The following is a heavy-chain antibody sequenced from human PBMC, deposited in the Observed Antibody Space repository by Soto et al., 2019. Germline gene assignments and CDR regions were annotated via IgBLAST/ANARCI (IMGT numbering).Heavy chain of an antibody. Sequence: QVQLVQSGAEVKKPGASVKVSCKASGYTFTSYAMHWVRQAPGQRLEWMGWINAGNGNTKYSQKFQGRVTITRDTSASTAYMELSSLRSEDTAVYYCARAGGYDYIWGSYRPFDYWGQGTLVTVSS. J-gene: IGHJ4*02. V-gene: IGHV1-3*01. CDR2: INAGNGNT. CDR3: ARAGGYDYIWGSYRPFDY. CDR1: GYTFTSYA. D-gene: IGHD3-16*02.